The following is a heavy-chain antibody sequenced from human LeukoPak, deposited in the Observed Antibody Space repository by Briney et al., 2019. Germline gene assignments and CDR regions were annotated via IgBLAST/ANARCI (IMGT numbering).Heavy chain of an antibody. J-gene: IGHJ6*03. D-gene: IGHD1-1*01. CDR3: ARSNWHRPRGDYYYYMDV. Sequence: GASVKVSCKASGYTFTSYGISWVRQAPGQGLEWMGWISAYNGNTNYAQKLQGRVTMTTDTPTSTAYMELRSLRSDDTAVYYCARSNWHRPRGDYYYYMDVWGKGTTVTVSS. V-gene: IGHV1-18*01. CDR1: GYTFTSYG. CDR2: ISAYNGNT.